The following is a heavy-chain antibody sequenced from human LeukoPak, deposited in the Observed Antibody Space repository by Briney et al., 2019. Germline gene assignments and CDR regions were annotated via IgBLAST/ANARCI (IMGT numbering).Heavy chain of an antibody. CDR1: GTSITRTY. Sequence: SETLSLTCTVSGTSITRTYWSWIRQPPGRGLESVGYVYDTGDTNYNPSLKSRVTMSLDTSKNQFSLKLSSVTAADTAVYYCARGFDYYYDSSGYYYAPSDAFDIWGQGTMVTVSS. D-gene: IGHD3-22*01. V-gene: IGHV4-59*12. CDR3: ARGFDYYYDSSGYYYAPSDAFDI. J-gene: IGHJ3*02. CDR2: VYDTGDT.